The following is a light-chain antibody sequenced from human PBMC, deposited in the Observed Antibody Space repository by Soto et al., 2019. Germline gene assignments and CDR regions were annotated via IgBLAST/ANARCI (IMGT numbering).Light chain of an antibody. J-gene: IGLJ1*01. Sequence: HSVRTRPPSVSGAPGHRASISCTGPSTKIGSGYGVNWSQQRPRPAPTLLLVGNTIRPPGVPDRFPASTSGTSASLAITGLEPEDEGDYYCQCNDSTLSARYVFGTGTKVTVL. V-gene: IGLV1-40*01. CDR2: GNT. CDR3: QCNDSTLSARYV. CDR1: STKIGSGYG.